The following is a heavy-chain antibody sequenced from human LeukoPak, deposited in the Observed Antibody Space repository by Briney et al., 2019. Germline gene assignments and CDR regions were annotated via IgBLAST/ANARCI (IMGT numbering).Heavy chain of an antibody. CDR2: IWYDGSNK. CDR3: ARDMGLYSGYDSDFDY. CDR1: GFTFSSYG. Sequence: GGSLRLSCAASGFTFSSYGMHWVRQAPGKGLEWVAVIWYDGSNKYYADSVKGRFTISRDNSKNTLYLQMNSLRAEDTAVYYCARDMGLYSGYDSDFDYWGQGTLVTVSS. D-gene: IGHD5-12*01. V-gene: IGHV3-33*08. J-gene: IGHJ4*02.